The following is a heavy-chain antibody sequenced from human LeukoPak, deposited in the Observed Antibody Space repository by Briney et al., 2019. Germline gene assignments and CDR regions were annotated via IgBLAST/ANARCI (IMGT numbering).Heavy chain of an antibody. V-gene: IGHV1-2*02. CDR2: INPNSGGT. J-gene: IGHJ3*02. Sequence: ASVKVSCKASGYTFTGYYMHWVRQAPGQGLEWMGWINPNSGGTNYAQKFQGRVTTTRDTSISTAYMELSRLRSDDTAVYYCAFYYYDSSGSNERNDAFDIWGQGTMVTVSS. D-gene: IGHD3-22*01. CDR3: AFYYYDSSGSNERNDAFDI. CDR1: GYTFTGYY.